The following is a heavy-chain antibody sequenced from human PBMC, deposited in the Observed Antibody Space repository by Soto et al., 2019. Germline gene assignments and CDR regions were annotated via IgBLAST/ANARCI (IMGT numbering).Heavy chain of an antibody. J-gene: IGHJ4*02. Sequence: VQLVESGGGLIKPGGSLRLSCAASGFTFSSYGMHWVRQAPGKGLEWVAVISYDGSNKYYADSVKGRFTISRDNSKNTLYLQMNSLRAEDTAVYYCAKGDYEDYWGQGTLVTVSS. CDR1: GFTFSSYG. V-gene: IGHV3-30*18. D-gene: IGHD4-17*01. CDR2: ISYDGSNK. CDR3: AKGDYEDY.